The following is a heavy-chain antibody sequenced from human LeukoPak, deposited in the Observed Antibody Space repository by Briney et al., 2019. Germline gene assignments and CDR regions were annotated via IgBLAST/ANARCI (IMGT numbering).Heavy chain of an antibody. CDR2: INSDGSST. Sequence: GGSLRLSCAASGFTFSNYWMHWVRQAPGKGLVWVSRINSDGSSTSYADSVKGRFTISRDNAKNTLYLQMNSLRAEDTAVYYCARCGYSWAYDYWGQGTLVTVSS. CDR1: GFTFSNYW. D-gene: IGHD5-18*01. CDR3: ARCGYSWAYDY. J-gene: IGHJ4*02. V-gene: IGHV3-74*01.